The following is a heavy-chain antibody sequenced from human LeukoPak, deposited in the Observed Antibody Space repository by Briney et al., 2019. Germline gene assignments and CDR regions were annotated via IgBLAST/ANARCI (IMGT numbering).Heavy chain of an antibody. Sequence: GGSLRLSCAASGFTFSDYYMSWIRQAPGKGLEWVSCISSSGSTIYYADSVKGRFTISRDNAKNSLYLQMNSLRAEDTAVYYCARAEGYCSSTSCYVREYYYYGMDVWGKGTTVTVSS. CDR1: GFTFSDYY. V-gene: IGHV3-11*04. CDR3: ARAEGYCSSTSCYVREYYYYGMDV. CDR2: ISSSGSTI. J-gene: IGHJ6*04. D-gene: IGHD2-2*01.